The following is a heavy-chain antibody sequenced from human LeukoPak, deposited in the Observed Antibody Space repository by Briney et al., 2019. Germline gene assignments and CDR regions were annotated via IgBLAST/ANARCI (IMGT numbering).Heavy chain of an antibody. Sequence: GGSLRLSCAASGFTFSTYAMSWVRQAPGKGLEWVSYISSSGSTIYYADSVKGRFTISRDNAKNSLYLQMNSLRAEDTAVYYCARDRGLVGDVWSGSAFDIWGQGTMVTVSS. CDR2: ISSSGSTI. V-gene: IGHV3-11*01. CDR1: GFTFSTYA. D-gene: IGHD3-3*01. CDR3: ARDRGLVGDVWSGSAFDI. J-gene: IGHJ3*02.